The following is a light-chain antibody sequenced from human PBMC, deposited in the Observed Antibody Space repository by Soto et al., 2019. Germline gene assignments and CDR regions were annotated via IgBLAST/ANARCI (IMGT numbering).Light chain of an antibody. CDR3: QQYGSSTFT. CDR2: GAS. Sequence: EVVLTQSPGTLSLSPGERATLSCRASQSVRSSYVAWYQQKPGQAPRLLIYGASSRATGTPDRFSGSGSGTDFTLNISRLEPEDLAVYYCQQYGSSTFTFGPGTTVDIK. V-gene: IGKV3-20*01. J-gene: IGKJ3*01. CDR1: QSVRSSY.